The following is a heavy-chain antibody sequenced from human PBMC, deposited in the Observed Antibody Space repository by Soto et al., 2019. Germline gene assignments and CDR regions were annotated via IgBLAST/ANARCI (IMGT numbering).Heavy chain of an antibody. CDR1: GFTFSSYA. CDR3: AKGRTRNPFHYFDY. CDR2: ISCGGSNK. Sequence: GGSLRLSCAASGFTFSSYAMSWVRQAPAKGLEWISGISCGGSNKYYADSVKVLFTISRDISKNTLYLQMNSLRAEDTAVYYCAKGRTRNPFHYFDYWGQGTLVTVSS. D-gene: IGHD1-1*01. J-gene: IGHJ4*02. V-gene: IGHV3-23*03.